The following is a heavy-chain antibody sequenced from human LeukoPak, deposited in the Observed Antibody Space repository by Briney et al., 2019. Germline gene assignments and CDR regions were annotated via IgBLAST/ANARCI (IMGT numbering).Heavy chain of an antibody. D-gene: IGHD1-1*01. Sequence: GGSLRLSCAASGFTFSSYAMSWVLQAPGKGLEWVSTSGTGGSTYYPDSVKGRTAISRDNSKNMLYVQMNNLRAEDTAVYYCAKAITGMRFCLDVWGQGTTVTVSS. V-gene: IGHV3-23*01. CDR3: AKAITGMRFCLDV. CDR1: GFTFSSYA. J-gene: IGHJ6*02. CDR2: SGTGGST.